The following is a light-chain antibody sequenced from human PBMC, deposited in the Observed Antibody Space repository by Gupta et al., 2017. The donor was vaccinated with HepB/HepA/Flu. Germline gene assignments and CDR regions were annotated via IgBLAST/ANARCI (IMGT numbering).Light chain of an antibody. Sequence: IVMTQSPLSLPVTPGEPASISCRSSQSLLHSNGYNYLDWYLQKPGQSPQLLIYLGSNRASGVPDRFSGSGSGTDFTLKISRVEAEDVGVYYCRQSLQTPFTFGPGTKVDIK. CDR1: QSLLHSNGYNY. V-gene: IGKV2-28*01. CDR2: LGS. J-gene: IGKJ3*01. CDR3: RQSLQTPFT.